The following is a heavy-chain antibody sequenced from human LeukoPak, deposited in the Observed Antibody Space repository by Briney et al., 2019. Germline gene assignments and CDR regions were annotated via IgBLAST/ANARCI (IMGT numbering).Heavy chain of an antibody. CDR1: GFTFSSYW. CDR3: TRERLYGASALDY. CDR2: IKDDGTEK. Sequence: GGSLRLSCAASGFTFSSYWMTWVRQAPGKGLERVAQIKDDGTEKFYLDSLRGRFTISRDNSKDSLYLHINSLRAEDTAVYYCTRERLYGASALDYWGQGTVVTVSS. V-gene: IGHV3-7*01. D-gene: IGHD4-17*01. J-gene: IGHJ4*02.